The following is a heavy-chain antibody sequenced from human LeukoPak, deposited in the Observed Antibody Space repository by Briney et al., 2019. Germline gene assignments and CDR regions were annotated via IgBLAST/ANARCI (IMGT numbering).Heavy chain of an antibody. CDR2: INHSGGT. V-gene: IGHV4-34*01. Sequence: PSETLSLTCAVYGGSFSGYYWSWIRQPPGKGLEWIGEINHSGGTNYSPSLKSRVTISVDTSKNQFSLRLSSVTAADTAVYYCARGPLVTHYPRLFDYWGQGTLVTVSS. CDR3: ARGPLVTHYPRLFDY. CDR1: GGSFSGYY. J-gene: IGHJ4*02. D-gene: IGHD2-21*02.